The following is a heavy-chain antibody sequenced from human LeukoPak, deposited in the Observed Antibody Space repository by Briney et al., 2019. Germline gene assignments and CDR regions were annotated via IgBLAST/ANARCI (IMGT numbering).Heavy chain of an antibody. CDR1: GFTFYDYA. CDR2: ISWNRGSI. V-gene: IGHV3-9*01. Sequence: GGSLRLSCAASGFTFYDYAMHWVRQAPGGGVEGVLGISWNRGSIVYADSVKGRFTISRENAKNSLYLQMNSLRAEDTALYYCASEPLHTYYDYIWGSYLSNYGFRYWGQGTLVTVSS. CDR3: ASEPLHTYYDYIWGSYLSNYGFRY. J-gene: IGHJ4*02. D-gene: IGHD3-16*02.